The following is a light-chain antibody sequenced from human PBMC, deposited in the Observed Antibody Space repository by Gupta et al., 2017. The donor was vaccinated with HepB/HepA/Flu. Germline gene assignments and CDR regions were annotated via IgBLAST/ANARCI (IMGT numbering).Light chain of an antibody. J-gene: IGLJ2*01. CDR2: DVT. CDR3: CSFSSSITLVV. V-gene: IGLV2-14*03. Sequence: QSALTQPASASGSAGQASTISCTGTSRDVGGYNYVSWYQQHPRKAPTLMIYDVTTPPSGVSNRFSGSKFGNTASLTISGLHPADDADYYCCSFSSSITLVVFGGGTKLTVL. CDR1: SRDVGGYNY.